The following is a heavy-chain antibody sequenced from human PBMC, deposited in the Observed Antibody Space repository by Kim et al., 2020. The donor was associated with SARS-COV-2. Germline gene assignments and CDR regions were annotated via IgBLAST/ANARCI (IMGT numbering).Heavy chain of an antibody. V-gene: IGHV4-34*01. D-gene: IGHD3-10*01. CDR1: GGSVNNYY. CDR2: IVHSGTT. CDR3: ARGGSLWLDSWSRALSGVGA. J-gene: IGHJ6*04. Sequence: SETLSLTCTVSGGSVNNYYWTWIRQTPGKGLEWIGDIVHSGTTDYNPSLKRRVTMSVDTSKNQFSLKLTSVTAADTAVYYCARGGSLWLDSWSRALSGVGAWGAGTTVTVSS.